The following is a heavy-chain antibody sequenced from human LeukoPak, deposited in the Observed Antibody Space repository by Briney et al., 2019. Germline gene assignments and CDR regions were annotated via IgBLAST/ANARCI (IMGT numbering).Heavy chain of an antibody. CDR2: ISAYSGNA. V-gene: IGHV1-18*04. D-gene: IGHD4-17*01. Sequence: EASVKVSCKASGSTFTSDNFTWVRQAPGHGLEWMGWISAYSGNANYAQNLQGRVTMTIDKSTSTAYMELRSLRYDDTAVYYCARGHLGDYQDYWGQGTLVTVSS. CDR1: GSTFTSDN. J-gene: IGHJ4*02. CDR3: ARGHLGDYQDY.